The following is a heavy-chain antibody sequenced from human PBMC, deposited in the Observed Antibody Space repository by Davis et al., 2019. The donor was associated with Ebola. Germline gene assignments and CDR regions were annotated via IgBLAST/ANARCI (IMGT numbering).Heavy chain of an antibody. D-gene: IGHD3-3*01. J-gene: IGHJ3*02. V-gene: IGHV3-23*01. CDR1: GFTIGTYA. Sequence: PGGSLRLSCTASGFTIGTYAMTWVRQAPGKGLQLVSAINAGGGFTHYADSVKGRFTISRDTSMNTLYLQMNSLTPEDTAVYYCSRDRPYYDSWSAAFDIWGQGTMVTVSS. CDR2: INAGGGFT. CDR3: SRDRPYYDSWSAAFDI.